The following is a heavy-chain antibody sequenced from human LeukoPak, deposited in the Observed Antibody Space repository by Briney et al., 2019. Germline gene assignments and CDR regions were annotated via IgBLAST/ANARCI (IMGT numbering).Heavy chain of an antibody. V-gene: IGHV4-39*01. D-gene: IGHD2-15*01. Sequence: PSETLSLTCTVPGGSISSSSYYWGWIRQPPGKGLEWIGSIYYSGSTYYNPSLKSRVTISVDTSKNQFSLKLSSVTAADTAVYYCARRSLYCSGGSCLQPYDYWGQGTLVTVSS. CDR1: GGSISSSSYY. J-gene: IGHJ4*02. CDR3: ARRSLYCSGGSCLQPYDY. CDR2: IYYSGST.